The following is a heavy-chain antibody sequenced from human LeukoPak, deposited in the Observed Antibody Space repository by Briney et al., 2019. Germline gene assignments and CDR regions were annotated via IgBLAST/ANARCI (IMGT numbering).Heavy chain of an antibody. CDR2: IYYSGST. Sequence: SETLSLTCTVSGGSISSSSYYWGWIRQPPGKGLEWIGSIYYSGSTNYNPSLKSRVTISVDTSKNQFSLKLSSVTAADTAVCYCARDKGAIFRQPGFTFDIWGQGTMVTVSS. V-gene: IGHV4-39*07. CDR1: GGSISSSSYY. J-gene: IGHJ3*02. D-gene: IGHD3-9*01. CDR3: ARDKGAIFRQPGFTFDI.